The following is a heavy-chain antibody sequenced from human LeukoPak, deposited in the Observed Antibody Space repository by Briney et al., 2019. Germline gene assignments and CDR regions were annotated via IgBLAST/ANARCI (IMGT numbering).Heavy chain of an antibody. CDR3: TTDFYYDSSGYSWYFDY. V-gene: IGHV3-15*01. D-gene: IGHD3-22*01. CDR2: IKSKTDGGTT. J-gene: IGHJ4*02. CDR1: GFTFSNAW. Sequence: GGSLRLSCAASGFTFSNAWMSWVRQAPGKGLEWVGRIKSKTDGGTTDYAAPVKGRFTISRDDSKNTLYLQMNSLKTEDTAVYYCTTDFYYDSSGYSWYFDYWGQGTLFTVSS.